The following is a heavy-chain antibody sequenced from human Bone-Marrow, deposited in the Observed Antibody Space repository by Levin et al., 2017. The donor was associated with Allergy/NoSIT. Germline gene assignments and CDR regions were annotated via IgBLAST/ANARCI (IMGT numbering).Heavy chain of an antibody. J-gene: IGHJ4*02. V-gene: IGHV4-34*01. CDR1: GGPFNDYY. D-gene: IGHD6-19*01. CDR3: ARPDWFSSGWHYFDL. Sequence: MSSETLSLTCAVFGGPFNDYYWTWIRQTPGKGLEWIGEINHSGSTKYNPSLKSRVTISVDTSKKQFSLELTSVTAADTAVYYCARPDWFSSGWHYFDLWGQGTLVTVSS. CDR2: INHSGST.